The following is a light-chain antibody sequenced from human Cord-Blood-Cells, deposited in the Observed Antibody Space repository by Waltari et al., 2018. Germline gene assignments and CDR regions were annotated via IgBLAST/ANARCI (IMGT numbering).Light chain of an antibody. CDR1: QGISSW. CDR2: AAS. Sequence: DIQMTQSQSSVSASVGDRVTITCRASQGISSWVAWYQQKPWKAPKLLIYAASSLQSGVPSRFSGSGSGTDFTLTISSLQPEDFATYYCQQANSFPYTFGQGTKLEIK. J-gene: IGKJ2*01. V-gene: IGKV1-12*01. CDR3: QQANSFPYT.